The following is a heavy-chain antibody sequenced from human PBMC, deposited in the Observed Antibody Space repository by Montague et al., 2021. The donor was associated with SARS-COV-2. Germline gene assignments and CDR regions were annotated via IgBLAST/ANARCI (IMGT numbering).Heavy chain of an antibody. CDR1: GGSLSGYY. J-gene: IGHJ4*02. D-gene: IGHD3-3*01. CDR3: ARGLGRPGTIFGVALY. CDR2: INHSGST. V-gene: IGHV4-34*01. Sequence: SETLSLTRGVYGGSLSGYYWRWIRQHPGKGLQWIGGINHSGSTNYNSSLNSRGTISSDTSKNQFSLKLTSVSAADTAVYYCARGLGRPGTIFGVALYWGQGTLVTVSS.